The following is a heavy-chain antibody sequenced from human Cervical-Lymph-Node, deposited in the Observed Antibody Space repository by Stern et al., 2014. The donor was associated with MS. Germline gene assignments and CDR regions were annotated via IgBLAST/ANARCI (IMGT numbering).Heavy chain of an antibody. CDR1: GGTFSNYA. D-gene: IGHD2-8*01. V-gene: IGHV1-69*01. Sequence: VQLVESGAEVKKPGSSVKVSCKTSGGTFSNYAFSWVRQAPGQGLEWMGGIKPIFTTANYARKFKGRVTITADESTSTIYMELSSLRSDDAAVYFCARDKGVHDFGPNYYAMDVWGQGTTVTVSS. CDR3: ARDKGVHDFGPNYYAMDV. J-gene: IGHJ6*02. CDR2: IKPIFTTA.